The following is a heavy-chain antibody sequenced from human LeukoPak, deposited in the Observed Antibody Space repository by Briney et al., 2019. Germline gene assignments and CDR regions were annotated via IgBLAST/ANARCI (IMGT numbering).Heavy chain of an antibody. CDR3: ARVNGDIVVVVAASRPFQH. V-gene: IGHV4-38-2*02. J-gene: IGHJ1*01. CDR1: GYSISSGYY. Sequence: SETLSLTCTVSGYSISSGYYWGWIRQPPGKGLEGIGSIYHSGSTYYNTSLKSRVTISVDTSKNQFSLKLSSVTAADTAVYYCARVNGDIVVVVAASRPFQHWGQGTLVTVSS. D-gene: IGHD2-15*01. CDR2: IYHSGST.